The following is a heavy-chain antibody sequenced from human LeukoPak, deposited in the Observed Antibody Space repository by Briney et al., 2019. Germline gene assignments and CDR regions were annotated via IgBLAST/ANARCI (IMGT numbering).Heavy chain of an antibody. CDR2: IYISGST. J-gene: IGHJ5*02. Sequence: SETLSLTCTVSGGSISSYYWSWIRQPAGKGLEWIGRIYISGSTNYNPSLKSRVTMSLDMSKNQFSLKLTSVTAADTAVYYCARSADYGVYNWFDPWGPGTLVTVSS. V-gene: IGHV4-4*07. CDR3: ARSADYGVYNWFDP. CDR1: GGSISSYY. D-gene: IGHD4-17*01.